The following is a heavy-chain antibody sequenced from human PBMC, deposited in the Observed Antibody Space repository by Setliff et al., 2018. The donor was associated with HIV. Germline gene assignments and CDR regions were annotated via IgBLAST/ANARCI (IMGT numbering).Heavy chain of an antibody. CDR2: ISPTGNT. CDR3: ARGRRRSSTPYYFDY. V-gene: IGHV4-61*01. CDR1: GGSISSGSYY. J-gene: IGHJ4*02. Sequence: PSETLSLTCTVSGGSISSGSYYWSWIRQPPGKGLEWIGYISPTGNTNYNPSLKSRVTISIDTSKSQFSLKLTSVSAADTAMYYCARGRRRSSTPYYFDYWGQGTLVTVSS.